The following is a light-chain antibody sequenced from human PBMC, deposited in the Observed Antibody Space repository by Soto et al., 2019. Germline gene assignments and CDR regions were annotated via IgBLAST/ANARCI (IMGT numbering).Light chain of an antibody. CDR2: AAS. Sequence: DLQMTQSHSSLSASVGDRVTITCRASQSISSYLNWYQQKPGKAPKLLIYAASSLQSGVPSRFSGSGSGTDFTLTISSLQPEDFATYYCQQSYSTPRTFGQGTKVDIK. CDR1: QSISSY. CDR3: QQSYSTPRT. V-gene: IGKV1-39*01. J-gene: IGKJ1*01.